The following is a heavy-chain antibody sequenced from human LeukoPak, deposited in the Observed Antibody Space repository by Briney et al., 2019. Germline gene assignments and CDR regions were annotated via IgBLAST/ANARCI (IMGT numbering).Heavy chain of an antibody. V-gene: IGHV1-18*01. J-gene: IGHJ4*02. D-gene: IGHD3-22*01. CDR2: ISAYNGNT. CDR3: ARVDYYDSSGYYLLGFDY. CDR1: GYTFTSYG. Sequence: ASVKVSCKASGYTFTSYGISWVRQAPGQGLEWVGWISAYNGNTNYAQKLQGRVTMTTDTSTSTAYMELRSLRSDDTAVYYCARVDYYDSSGYYLLGFDYWGQGTLVTVSS.